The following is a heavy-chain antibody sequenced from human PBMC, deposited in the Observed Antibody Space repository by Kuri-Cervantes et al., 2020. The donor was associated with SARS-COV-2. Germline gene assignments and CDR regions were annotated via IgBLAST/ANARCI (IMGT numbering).Heavy chain of an antibody. V-gene: IGHV2-26*01. CDR1: GFSLSTSGMC. Sequence: SGPTLVKPTQTLTLTCTFSGFSLSTSGMCVSWIRQPPGKALEWLAHIFSNDEKSYSTSLKSRLTISKDTSKSQVVLTMTNMDPVDTATYYCARMGRDIVVVPAATPYYYMDVWGKGTTVTVSS. D-gene: IGHD2-2*01. CDR3: ARMGRDIVVVPAATPYYYMDV. J-gene: IGHJ6*03. CDR2: IFSNDEK.